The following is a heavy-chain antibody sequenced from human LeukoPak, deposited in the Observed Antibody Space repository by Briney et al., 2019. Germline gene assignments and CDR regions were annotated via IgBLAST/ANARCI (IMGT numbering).Heavy chain of an antibody. CDR3: ARHYCTTTTCSSGAFDY. CDR1: GFTFSTYS. J-gene: IGHJ4*02. CDR2: ISSSSDTT. Sequence: PGGSLRLSCAASGFTFSTYSMNWVRQSPGKGLEWISYISSSSDTTLYADSVKGRFTISRDNAENSLYLQMNRLGAEDTAVFYCARHYCTTTTCSSGAFDYWGQGTLVTVSS. V-gene: IGHV3-48*01. D-gene: IGHD2-2*01.